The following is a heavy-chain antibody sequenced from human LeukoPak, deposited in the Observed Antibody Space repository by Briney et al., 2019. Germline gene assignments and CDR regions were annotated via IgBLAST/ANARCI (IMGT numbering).Heavy chain of an antibody. J-gene: IGHJ6*02. CDR2: IYYSGST. CDR1: GGSISSSSYY. Sequence: SETLSLTCTVSGGSISSSSYYWGWIRQPPGKGLEWIGSIYYSGSTYYNPSLKSRVTISVDTSKNQFSLKLSSVTAADTAVYYCARVPYDTYGMDVWGQGTTVTVSS. CDR3: ARVPYDTYGMDV. D-gene: IGHD3-22*01. V-gene: IGHV4-39*07.